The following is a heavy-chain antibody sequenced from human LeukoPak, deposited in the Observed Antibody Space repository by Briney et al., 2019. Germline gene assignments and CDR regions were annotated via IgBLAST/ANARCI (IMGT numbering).Heavy chain of an antibody. J-gene: IGHJ4*02. V-gene: IGHV1-46*01. CDR2: INPSGGST. CDR1: GYTFTSYY. Sequence: ASVKVSRKASGYTFTSYYMHWVRQAPGQGLEWMGIINPSGGSTSYAQKFQGRVTMTRDTSTSTVYMELSSLRSEDTAVYYCARDRVDSSGYYYVGLLVYWGQGTLVTVS. D-gene: IGHD3-22*01. CDR3: ARDRVDSSGYYYVGLLVY.